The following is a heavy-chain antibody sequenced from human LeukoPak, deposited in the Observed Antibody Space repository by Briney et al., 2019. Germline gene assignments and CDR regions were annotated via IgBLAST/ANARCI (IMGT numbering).Heavy chain of an antibody. J-gene: IGHJ6*02. Sequence: ASVKVSCKASGYTFTSYAMHWVRQAPGQRLEWMGWINAGNGNTKYSQKFQGRVTITRDTSASTAYMELSSLRSGDTAMYYCARSAGSSKPYYYYGMDVWGQGTTVTVSS. CDR2: INAGNGNT. V-gene: IGHV1-3*01. D-gene: IGHD1-26*01. CDR1: GYTFTSYA. CDR3: ARSAGSSKPYYYYGMDV.